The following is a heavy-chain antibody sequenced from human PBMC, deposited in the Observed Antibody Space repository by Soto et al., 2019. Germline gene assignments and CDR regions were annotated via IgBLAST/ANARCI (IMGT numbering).Heavy chain of an antibody. CDR1: GYTFTSYY. Sequence: ASVKVSCKASGYTFTSYYMHWVRQAPGQGLEWMGIINPSGGGTSYAQKFQGRVTMTRDTSTSTVYMELSSLRSEDTAVYYCARDLYCSSTSCYSLADYWGQGTLVTVSS. CDR3: ARDLYCSSTSCYSLADY. D-gene: IGHD2-2*01. V-gene: IGHV1-46*01. J-gene: IGHJ4*02. CDR2: INPSGGGT.